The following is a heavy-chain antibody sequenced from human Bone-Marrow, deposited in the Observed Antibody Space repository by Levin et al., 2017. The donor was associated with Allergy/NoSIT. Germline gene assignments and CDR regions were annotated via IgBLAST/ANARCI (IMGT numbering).Heavy chain of an antibody. CDR2: MYPNSDNA. J-gene: IGHJ4*02. D-gene: IGHD5-12*01. CDR1: GYTFTSFD. CDR3: ARGELGSGYLFDY. V-gene: IGHV1-8*01. Sequence: ASVKVSCKTSGYTFTSFDINWVRQATGQGLEWMGWMYPNSDNAGYAQKFQGRVTMTRNTSISTAYMALSSLRSDDTAIYYCARGELGSGYLFDYWGQGTLVTVSS.